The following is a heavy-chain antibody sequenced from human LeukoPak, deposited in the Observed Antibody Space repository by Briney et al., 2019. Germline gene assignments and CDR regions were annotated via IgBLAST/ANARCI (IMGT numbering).Heavy chain of an antibody. CDR1: GGTFSSYA. D-gene: IGHD3-22*01. Sequence: ASVKVSCKASGGTFSSYAISWVRHGPVQGLEWMGRIIPIRGIANYAQKFQVRVTITADKSTSTAYMELSSLRSEDTAVYYCARLHYYDSSGYYPHFYYYYGMDVWGQGTTVTVSS. CDR2: IIPIRGIA. J-gene: IGHJ6*02. V-gene: IGHV1-69*04. CDR3: ARLHYYDSSGYYPHFYYYYGMDV.